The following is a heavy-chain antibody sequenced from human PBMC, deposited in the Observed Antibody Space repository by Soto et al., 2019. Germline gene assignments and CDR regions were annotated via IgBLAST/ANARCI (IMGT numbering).Heavy chain of an antibody. CDR2: FDLENGET. J-gene: IGHJ5*02. Sequence: APVKVYWKSAVYGLSEVLGGWGIQAPREGLEWMGGFDLENGETIYAQRFQGRVTMTTDTSTTTAYLELRSLRSDDTAVYYCASHHGPTTSENWFGTWGQATLVTVSS. CDR3: ASHHGPTTSENWFGT. CDR1: VYGLSEVL. D-gene: IGHD5-12*01. V-gene: IGHV1-24*01.